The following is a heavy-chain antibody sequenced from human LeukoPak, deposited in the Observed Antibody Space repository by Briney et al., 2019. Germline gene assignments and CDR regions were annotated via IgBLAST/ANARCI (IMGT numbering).Heavy chain of an antibody. D-gene: IGHD6-13*01. CDR2: IKQDGSEK. J-gene: IGHJ4*02. Sequence: TGGSLRLSCAASGFTFSSYAMHWVRQAPGKGLEWVANIKQDGSEKYYVDSVKGRFTISRDNAKNSLYLQMNSLRAEDTAVYYCARASRRIAAAGTLVDYWGQGTLVTVSS. CDR3: ARASRRIAAAGTLVDY. CDR1: GFTFSSYA. V-gene: IGHV3-7*01.